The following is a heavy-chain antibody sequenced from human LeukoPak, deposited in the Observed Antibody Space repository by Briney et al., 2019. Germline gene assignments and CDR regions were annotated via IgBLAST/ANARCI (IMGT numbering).Heavy chain of an antibody. Sequence: ASVKVSCKASGYTFTGDYMHWVRQAPGQGLEWMGWINPNSGGTNYAQKFQGRDTLTRDTSISTAYMELSSLRSDDTAVYYCARVNGYTYTYYFDYWGQGTLVTVSS. CDR3: ARVNGYTYTYYFDY. J-gene: IGHJ4*02. V-gene: IGHV1-2*02. D-gene: IGHD5-18*01. CDR1: GYTFTGDY. CDR2: INPNSGGT.